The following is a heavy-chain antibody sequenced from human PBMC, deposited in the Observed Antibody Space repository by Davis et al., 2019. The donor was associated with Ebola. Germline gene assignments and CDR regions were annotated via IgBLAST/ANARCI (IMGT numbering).Heavy chain of an antibody. V-gene: IGHV1-2*04. J-gene: IGHJ4*02. D-gene: IGHD6-13*01. CDR2: INPNSGGT. CDR1: GYTFTGYY. Sequence: ASVKVSCKASGYTFTGYYMHWVRQAPGQGLEWMGWINPNSGGTNYAQKFQGWVTMTRDTSISTAYMELRSLRLDDTAVYYCARTPRRVYACDCWGQGTLVTVSS. CDR3: ARTPRRVYACDC.